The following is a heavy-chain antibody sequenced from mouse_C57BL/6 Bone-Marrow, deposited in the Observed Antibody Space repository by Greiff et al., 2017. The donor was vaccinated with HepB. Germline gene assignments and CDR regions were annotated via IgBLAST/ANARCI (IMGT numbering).Heavy chain of an antibody. D-gene: IGHD1-1*01. CDR1: GYTFTSYW. V-gene: IGHV1-74*01. Sequence: QVQLQQPGAELVKPGASVKVSCKASGYTFTSYWMHWVKQRPGQGLEWIGRIHPSDSDTNYNQKFKGKATLTVDKSSSTAYMQLSSLTSDDSAVYYCAVYYGSSYDWYFDVWGTGTTVTVSA. CDR3: AVYYGSSYDWYFDV. J-gene: IGHJ1*03. CDR2: IHPSDSDT.